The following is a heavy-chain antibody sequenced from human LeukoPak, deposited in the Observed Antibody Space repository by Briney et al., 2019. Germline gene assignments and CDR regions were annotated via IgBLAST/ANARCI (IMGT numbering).Heavy chain of an antibody. V-gene: IGHV1-8*01. CDR1: GYAFNIYD. CDR3: AVHLPGDYLDR. CDR2: MNPDSGNT. Sequence: GASVKVSCKASGYAFNIYDINWVRQANGQGLEWMGWMNPDSGNTGFAQKFQGRVTMTRNTSITTAYMELSSLRFEDTAVYYCAVHLPGDYLDRWGQGTLVTVSS. J-gene: IGHJ4*02.